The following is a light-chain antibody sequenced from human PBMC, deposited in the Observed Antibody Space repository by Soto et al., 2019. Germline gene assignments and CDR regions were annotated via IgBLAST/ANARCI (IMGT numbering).Light chain of an antibody. CDR3: QSYDTNTVG. Sequence: NFMLTQPHSVSESPGKTVTISCTRSSGSIGSNSVQWYRQRPGSAPTIVIYEDDQRPSGVPNRFAGSIDRSSNSASLTISGLQTEDEAEYYCQSYDTNTVGFGGGTKVTVL. CDR2: EDD. CDR1: SGSIGSNS. J-gene: IGLJ2*01. V-gene: IGLV6-57*04.